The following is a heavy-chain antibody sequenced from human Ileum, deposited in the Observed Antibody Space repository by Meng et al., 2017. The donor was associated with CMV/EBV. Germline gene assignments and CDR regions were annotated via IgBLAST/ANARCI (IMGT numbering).Heavy chain of an antibody. CDR2: IYHSGVN. J-gene: IGHJ5*02. CDR3: AYVCSGSACNWLSP. Sequence: QLPEVGPGLVKPSETLSLTCTVSGGSIVNNIRQYSVSWIRQPPGKGLEWIGTIYHSGVNYNIPSLKSRFTMSVDMYKNDFSLKLTSVTAADKAGYNCAYVCSGSACNWLSPWGQGTLVTVSS. CDR1: GGSIVNNIRQYS. V-gene: IGHV4-39*07. D-gene: IGHD1-26*01.